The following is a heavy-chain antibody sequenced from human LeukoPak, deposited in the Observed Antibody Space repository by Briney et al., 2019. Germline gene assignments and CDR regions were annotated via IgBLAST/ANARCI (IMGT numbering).Heavy chain of an antibody. Sequence: PGGSLRLSCAASGFTVSSNYMSWVRQAPGKGLEWVSVIYSGGSTYYADSVKGRFTISRDNSKNTLYLQMNSLRAEDTAVYYCARDSGYSSGWYSRGYYYYGMDVWGQGTTVTVSS. CDR2: IYSGGST. V-gene: IGHV3-53*01. CDR1: GFTVSSNY. CDR3: ARDSGYSSGWYSRGYYYYGMDV. D-gene: IGHD6-19*01. J-gene: IGHJ6*02.